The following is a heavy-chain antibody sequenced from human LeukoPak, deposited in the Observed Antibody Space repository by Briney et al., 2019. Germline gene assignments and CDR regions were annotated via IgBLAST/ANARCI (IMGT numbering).Heavy chain of an antibody. J-gene: IGHJ6*03. D-gene: IGHD6-13*01. CDR3: AKLARGAAAGTHYYYYYMDV. V-gene: IGHV3-23*01. Sequence: GGSLRLFCAASGFTFSSYAMNWVRQAPGKGLEWVSSISGSGSRTYYADSVKGRFTISRDNSKNTLYLQMNSLRAEDTAVYYCAKLARGAAAGTHYYYYYMDVWGKGTTVTVSS. CDR2: ISGSGSRT. CDR1: GFTFSSYA.